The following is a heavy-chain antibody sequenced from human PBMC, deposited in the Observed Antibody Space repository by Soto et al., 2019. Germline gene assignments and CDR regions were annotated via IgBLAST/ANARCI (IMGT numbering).Heavy chain of an antibody. V-gene: IGHV3-23*01. CDR3: AKEVGRSVAGFPLSLDY. CDR1: GFTFSSYA. CDR2: ISGSGGST. D-gene: IGHD6-19*01. Sequence: GGSLRLSCAASGFTFSSYAMSWVRQAPGKGLEWVSAISGSGGSTYYADSVKGRFTISRDNSKNTLYLQMNSLRAEDTAVYYCAKEVGRSVAGFPLSLDYWGQGTLVTVSS. J-gene: IGHJ4*02.